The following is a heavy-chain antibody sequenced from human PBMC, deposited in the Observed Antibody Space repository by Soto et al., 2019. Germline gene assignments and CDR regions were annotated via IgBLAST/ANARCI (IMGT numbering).Heavy chain of an antibody. CDR1: GYTFTSYG. J-gene: IGHJ5*02. CDR2: ISAYNGNT. V-gene: IGHV1-18*01. CDR3: TRDRIRGYCSRTSCPLGP. D-gene: IGHD2-2*01. Sequence: QVQLVQSGAEVKKPGASVKVSCKASGYTFTSYGISWVRQAPGQGLEWMGWISAYNGNTNYAQKLQGRVTLTTDTSTSTAYMELTSLRADDTAVYYCTRDRIRGYCSRTSCPLGPWGQGALVTVTS.